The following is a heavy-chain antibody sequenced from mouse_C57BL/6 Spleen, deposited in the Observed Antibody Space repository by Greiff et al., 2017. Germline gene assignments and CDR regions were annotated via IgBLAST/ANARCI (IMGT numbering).Heavy chain of an antibody. CDR2: IDPEDSET. CDR1: GFNIKDYY. J-gene: IGHJ2*02. V-gene: IGHV14-2*01. CDR3: AIVLYYGNYVDFDY. Sequence: EVQLQQSGAELVKPGASVKLSCTASGFNIKDYYMHWVKQRTEQGLEWLGSIDPEDSETKYAPKFQGNATITADTSSNTAYLQLSSLTSEDTAVYYCAIVLYYGNYVDFDYWGQGTSLTVSS. D-gene: IGHD2-1*01.